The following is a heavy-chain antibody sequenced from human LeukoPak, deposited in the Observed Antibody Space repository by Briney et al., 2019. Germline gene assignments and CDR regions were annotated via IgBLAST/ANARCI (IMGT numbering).Heavy chain of an antibody. V-gene: IGHV3-74*01. CDR3: ASLVGGYYPPVEAFDV. D-gene: IGHD3-3*01. Sequence: GGSLRLSCAASGFSFRSCWMHWVRQAPGKELVWVSRINGDGSNTNYADSVRGRFTISRDNAKNTLYLQMNSLRADDPAVYFCASLVGGYYPPVEAFDVWGQGTMVTVSS. CDR1: GFSFRSCW. CDR2: INGDGSNT. J-gene: IGHJ3*01.